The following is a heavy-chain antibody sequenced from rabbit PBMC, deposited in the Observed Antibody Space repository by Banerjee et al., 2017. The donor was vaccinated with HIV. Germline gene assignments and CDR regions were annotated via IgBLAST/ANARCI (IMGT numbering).Heavy chain of an antibody. V-gene: IGHV1S45*01. CDR2: INTSSGNT. CDR1: GFSFSSKYV. J-gene: IGHJ6*01. D-gene: IGHD1-1*01. Sequence: QDQLEESGGDLVKPEGSLTLTCTASGFSFSSKYVMCWVRQAPGKGLEWIGCINTSSGNTVYASWAKGRFTISSDNAQNTVDLQMNSLTAVDRATYFCARAYASSSGYYTYYGMDLWGQGTLVTVS. CDR3: ARAYASSSGYYTYYGMDL.